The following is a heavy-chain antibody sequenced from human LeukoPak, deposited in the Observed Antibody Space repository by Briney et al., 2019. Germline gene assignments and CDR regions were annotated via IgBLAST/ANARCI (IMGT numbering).Heavy chain of an antibody. J-gene: IGHJ4*02. D-gene: IGHD5-18*01. CDR3: ASQGYSYDKMGTPFDY. CDR1: GFTFTSSA. V-gene: IGHV1-58*02. Sequence: SVKVSCKASGFTFTSSAMQWVRQARGQRLAWIGWIVVGSGNTNYAQKFQERVTITRDMSTSTAYMELSSLRSEDTAVYYCASQGYSYDKMGTPFDYWGQGTLVTVSS. CDR2: IVVGSGNT.